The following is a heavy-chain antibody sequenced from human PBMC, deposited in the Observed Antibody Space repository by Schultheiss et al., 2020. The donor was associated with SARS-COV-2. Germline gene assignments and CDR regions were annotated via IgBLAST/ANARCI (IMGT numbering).Heavy chain of an antibody. D-gene: IGHD1-26*01. CDR1: GFTFSSYA. Sequence: GESLKISCAASGFTFSSYAMSWVRQAPGKGLEWVSAISGSGGSTYYADSVKGRFTISRDNSKNTLYLLMNSLRADDTAVYYCATSDAGGSYYGPCGYWGQGTLVTVSS. J-gene: IGHJ4*02. CDR3: ATSDAGGSYYGPCGY. CDR2: ISGSGGST. V-gene: IGHV3-23*01.